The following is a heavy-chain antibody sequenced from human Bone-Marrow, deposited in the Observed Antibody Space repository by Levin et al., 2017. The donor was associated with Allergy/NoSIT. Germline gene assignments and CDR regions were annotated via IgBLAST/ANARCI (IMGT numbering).Heavy chain of an antibody. CDR2: FYYSGST. J-gene: IGHJ4*02. CDR1: GDSISSSSYY. CDR3: ATNSGSYLRYFDF. D-gene: IGHD1-26*01. V-gene: IGHV4-39*01. Sequence: SETLSLTCTVSGDSISSSSYYWGWIRQPPGKGLEWIGSFYYSGSTYLNPSLKSRVTISVDTSKNQFSLRLSSVTAADTAVYYCATNSGSYLRYFDFWGQGTLVTVSS.